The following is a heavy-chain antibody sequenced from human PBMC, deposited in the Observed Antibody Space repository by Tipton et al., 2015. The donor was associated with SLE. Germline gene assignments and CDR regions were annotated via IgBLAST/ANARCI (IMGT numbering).Heavy chain of an antibody. J-gene: IGHJ3*02. D-gene: IGHD3-10*01. Sequence: SLRLSCAASGFTLSPYWMGWVRQAPGKGLEWVANIKQDGGEKYYMDSVKGRVTISRDNAKNTLYLQMVSLRVEDTAVYYCARAPLYGSSDAFNIWGQGTMVTVSS. V-gene: IGHV3-7*01. CDR3: ARAPLYGSSDAFNI. CDR2: IKQDGGEK. CDR1: GFTLSPYW.